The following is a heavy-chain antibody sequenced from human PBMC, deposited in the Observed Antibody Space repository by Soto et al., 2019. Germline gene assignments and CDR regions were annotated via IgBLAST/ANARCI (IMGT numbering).Heavy chain of an antibody. CDR2: IYWDDDN. CDR3: AHTSVHRVWWFDP. D-gene: IGHD1-1*01. Sequence: QITLKESGPTLVKPTQTLTLTCTFSGFSLSTSGVGVGWIRQPPGKALEWLALIYWDDDNRYSPSLKSRLTITNDTTNNQSVLTLPHTDPVDTATYYCAHTSVHRVWWFDPWGQGTLVTVSS. J-gene: IGHJ5*02. CDR1: GFSLSTSGVG. V-gene: IGHV2-5*02.